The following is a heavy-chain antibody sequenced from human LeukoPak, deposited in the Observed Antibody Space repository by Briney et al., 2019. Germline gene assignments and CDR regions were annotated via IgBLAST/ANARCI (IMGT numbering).Heavy chain of an antibody. CDR1: GGSFSGYN. CDR2: INHSGST. CDR3: ARGVYTEMSTIMGHFDR. J-gene: IGHJ4*02. V-gene: IGHV4-34*01. Sequence: SETLSLTCAVFGGSFSGYNWNWLRQPPRKGLEWIGEINHSGSTNYSPSLRSRVTISLDTSKNQFSLKLSSVTAADTAVYYCARGVYTEMSTIMGHFDRWGRGTPVAVSS. D-gene: IGHD5-24*01.